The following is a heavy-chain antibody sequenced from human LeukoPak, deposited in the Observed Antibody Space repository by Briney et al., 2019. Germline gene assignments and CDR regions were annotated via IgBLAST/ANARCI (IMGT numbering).Heavy chain of an antibody. CDR2: TYYRSKWYN. CDR3: ARSVHAADGVEFDY. D-gene: IGHD2-2*01. V-gene: IGHV6-1*01. J-gene: IGHJ4*02. Sequence: SQTLSLTCAISGDIVSSNSAAWNWIRQSPSRGLEWLGRTYYRSKWYNDYAVSVKNRITINPDTPKNQFSLQLNSVTPEDTAVYYCARSVHAADGVEFDYWGQGTLVTVSS. CDR1: GDIVSSNSAA.